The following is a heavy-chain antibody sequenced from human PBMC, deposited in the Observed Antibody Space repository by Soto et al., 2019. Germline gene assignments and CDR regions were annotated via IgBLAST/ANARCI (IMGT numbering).Heavy chain of an antibody. Sequence: QVQLVQSGAEVKKPGASVKVSCKASGYTFTSYYMHWVRQAPGQGLEWMGIINPSGGSTSYAQKFQGRVTMTRETSTSTVYMELSSLRSEDPSVYYCASRAGSGSYLDYWGQGTLVTVSS. J-gene: IGHJ4*02. CDR2: INPSGGST. D-gene: IGHD3-10*01. CDR1: GYTFTSYY. CDR3: ASRAGSGSYLDY. V-gene: IGHV1-46*03.